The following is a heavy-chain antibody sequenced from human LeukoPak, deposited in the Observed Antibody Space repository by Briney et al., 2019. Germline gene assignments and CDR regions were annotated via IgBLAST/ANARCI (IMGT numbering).Heavy chain of an antibody. J-gene: IGHJ3*02. CDR1: GGSITNYY. CDR3: ARTGEYSGSGPSWAFDI. V-gene: IGHV4-4*09. CDR2: IYPSGNT. D-gene: IGHD3-10*01. Sequence: PSDTLSLICSLAGGSITNYYWSCIRQPPGKGLEWIAWIYPSGNTDYNPSLKSRVTISFGTSNNQFSLRLTSVTTSDTAVYYCARTGEYSGSGPSWAFDIWGQGTMVTVSS.